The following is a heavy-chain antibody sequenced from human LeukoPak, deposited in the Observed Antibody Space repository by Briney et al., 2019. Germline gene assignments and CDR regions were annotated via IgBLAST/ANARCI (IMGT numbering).Heavy chain of an antibody. CDR3: ARSYYYGSGSYYLPDC. D-gene: IGHD3-10*01. Sequence: GESLKISCKGSGYSFTSYWIGWVRQMPGKGLEWMGIIYPGDSDTRYSPSFQGQVTISADKSISTAYLQWSSLKASDTAMYYCARSYYYGSGSYYLPDCWGQGTLVTVSS. CDR2: IYPGDSDT. V-gene: IGHV5-51*01. J-gene: IGHJ4*02. CDR1: GYSFTSYW.